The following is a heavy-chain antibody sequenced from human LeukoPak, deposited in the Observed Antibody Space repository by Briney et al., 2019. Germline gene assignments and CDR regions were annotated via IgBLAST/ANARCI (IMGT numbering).Heavy chain of an antibody. J-gene: IGHJ5*02. CDR2: IYHSGST. V-gene: IGHV4-38-2*01. Sequence: PSETLSLTCAVSGYSINSAYYWGWIRQPPGKGLEWIGSIYHSGSTYYNPSLKSRLTMSVDTSKNQFSLKLSSVTAADTAVYYCARVRDFWSGYGFDPWGQGTLVTVSS. CDR1: GYSINSAYY. CDR3: ARVRDFWSGYGFDP. D-gene: IGHD3-3*01.